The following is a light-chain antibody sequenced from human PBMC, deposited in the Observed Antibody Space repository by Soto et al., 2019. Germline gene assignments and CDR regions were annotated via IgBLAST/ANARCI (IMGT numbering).Light chain of an antibody. V-gene: IGKV1-5*03. CDR2: SAS. Sequence: DIQMTQSPSTLSASVGDRVTITCRASQNIRIWLAWYQQKPGKAPERLSYSASGLESGVPSRFSGSGSGTDFTLTISSLQPDDFATYYSQEYTGTSGLTFHGGTKVEIK. CDR3: QEYTGTSGLT. CDR1: QNIRIW. J-gene: IGKJ4*01.